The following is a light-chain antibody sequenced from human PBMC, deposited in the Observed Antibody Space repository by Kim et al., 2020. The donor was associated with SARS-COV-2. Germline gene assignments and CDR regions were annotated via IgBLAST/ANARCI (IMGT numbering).Light chain of an antibody. V-gene: IGLV1-51*01. CDR1: ASNIGNNY. CDR2: DTD. J-gene: IGLJ2*01. Sequence: QSVLTQPPSVSAAPGQRVTMSCSGGASNIGNNYVAWYQHVPGTAPKLVIHDTDDRPSGIPDRFSGSKSGTSATLDITGLQTGDEAIYYCATWDSNLRAVIFGGGTKVTVL. CDR3: ATWDSNLRAVI.